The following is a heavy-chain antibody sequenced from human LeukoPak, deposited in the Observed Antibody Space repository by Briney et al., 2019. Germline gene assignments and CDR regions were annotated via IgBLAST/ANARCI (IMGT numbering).Heavy chain of an antibody. D-gene: IGHD5-12*01. Sequence: GGSLRLSCVAAEFTFSSYWMHWVRQAPGKGLVWVALISSDGNDKLYGDSVKGRFTISRDDSKSTLYLQMNSLRAEDTAVYYCTTKVIRGNSGDDYDDWGQGTLVTVSS. CDR1: EFTFSSYW. V-gene: IGHV3-30*03. CDR2: ISSDGNDK. J-gene: IGHJ4*02. CDR3: TTKVIRGNSGDDYDD.